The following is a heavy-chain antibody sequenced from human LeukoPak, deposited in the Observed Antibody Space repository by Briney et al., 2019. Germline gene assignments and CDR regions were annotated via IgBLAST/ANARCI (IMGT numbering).Heavy chain of an antibody. V-gene: IGHV3-74*03. CDR3: TCDRVYYGFDL. CDR1: GFPFSTFW. Sequence: GGSLRLSCAASGFPFSTFWMHWVRQAPGKGLVWVSRIKSDGTDITYADSVKGRFSISRDNAKNTLFLQMDSLRAEDTAVYYYTCDRVYYGFDLWGQGTSVTVS. J-gene: IGHJ6*02. CDR2: IKSDGTDI. D-gene: IGHD1-14*01.